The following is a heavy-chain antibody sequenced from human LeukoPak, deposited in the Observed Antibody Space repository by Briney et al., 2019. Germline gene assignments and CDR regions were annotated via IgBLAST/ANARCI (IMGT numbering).Heavy chain of an antibody. CDR1: GFTFSSYW. CDR2: IKQDGSEK. V-gene: IGHV3-7*01. J-gene: IGHJ4*02. CDR3: ARGDDAFWSGYSLDY. Sequence: GGSLRLSCGASGFTFSSYWMSWVRQAPGKGLEWVANIKQDGSEKYYVDSVKGRFTISRDNAKNSLYLQMNSLRAEDTAVYYCARGDDAFWSGYSLDYWGQGTLVTVSS. D-gene: IGHD3-3*01.